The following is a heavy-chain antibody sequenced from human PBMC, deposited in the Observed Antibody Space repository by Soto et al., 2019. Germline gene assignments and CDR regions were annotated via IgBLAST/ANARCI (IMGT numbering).Heavy chain of an antibody. CDR2: VSGDIDNT. J-gene: IGHJ4*02. Sequence: QIQLVQSGAEVKKPGASVKISCKASGYTFTSYGFSWVRQAPGQGLEWMGWVSGDIDNTHYAQRFQGRVTMTTDTSTSAAYMELRSLRSDDTAVYFCARDASSGYFDSSDYPTGFDYWGQGTLVTVSS. CDR1: GYTFTSYG. V-gene: IGHV1-18*01. CDR3: ARDASSGYFDSSDYPTGFDY. D-gene: IGHD3-22*01.